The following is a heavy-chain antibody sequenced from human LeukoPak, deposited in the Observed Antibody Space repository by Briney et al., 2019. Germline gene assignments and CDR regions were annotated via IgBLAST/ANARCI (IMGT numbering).Heavy chain of an antibody. D-gene: IGHD2-2*02. CDR2: IYDSGST. CDR3: ARVVGRYCSSTCCYIDY. V-gene: IGHV4-59*01. J-gene: IGHJ4*02. CDR1: GGSISTYY. Sequence: PSETLSLTCIVSGGSISTYYWSWIRQPPGKGLEWIGYIYDSGSTNYNPSLKSRVTISEDTSKRQFSLKLRSVTAADTAVYYCARVVGRYCSSTCCYIDYWGQRTLVTVSS.